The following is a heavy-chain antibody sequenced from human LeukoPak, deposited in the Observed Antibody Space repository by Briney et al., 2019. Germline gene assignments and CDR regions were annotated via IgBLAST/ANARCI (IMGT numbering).Heavy chain of an antibody. J-gene: IGHJ3*02. Sequence: PSETLSLTCAVSGGSISSSSYYWGWIRQPPGKGLEWIGSIYYSGSTYYNPSLKSRVTMSVDTSKNQFSLKLSSVTAADTAVYYCARDTSGLRYFDWLNDAFDIWGQGTMVTVSS. CDR1: GGSISSSSYY. D-gene: IGHD3-9*01. CDR3: ARDTSGLRYFDWLNDAFDI. V-gene: IGHV4-39*07. CDR2: IYYSGST.